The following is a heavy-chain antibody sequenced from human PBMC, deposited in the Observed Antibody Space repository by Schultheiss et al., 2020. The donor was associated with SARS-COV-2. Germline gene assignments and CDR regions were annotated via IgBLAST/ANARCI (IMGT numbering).Heavy chain of an antibody. CDR3: ARVVPAAMDEGPATFDP. CDR1: GGSISSSSYY. D-gene: IGHD2-2*01. Sequence: SQTLSLTCTVSGGSISSSSYYWGWIRQPPGKGLEWIGSIYYSGSTYYNPSLKSRVTISVDTSKNQFSLKLSSVTAADTAVYYCARVVPAAMDEGPATFDPWGQGTLVTVSS. V-gene: IGHV4-39*01. J-gene: IGHJ5*02. CDR2: IYYSGST.